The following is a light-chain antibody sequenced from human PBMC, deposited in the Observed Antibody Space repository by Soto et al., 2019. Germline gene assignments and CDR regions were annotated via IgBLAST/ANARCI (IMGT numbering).Light chain of an antibody. CDR1: NSNIGSNA. CDR2: TND. V-gene: IGLV1-44*01. Sequence: QSVLTQPPSASGTPGQRVSISCSGSNSNIGSNAVNWYQQLPGTAPKLLIYTNDQRPSGVPDRFSGSKSGTSASLAISGLQSEDEADYFCAAWDGGLIAVVFGGGTKLTVL. J-gene: IGLJ2*01. CDR3: AAWDGGLIAVV.